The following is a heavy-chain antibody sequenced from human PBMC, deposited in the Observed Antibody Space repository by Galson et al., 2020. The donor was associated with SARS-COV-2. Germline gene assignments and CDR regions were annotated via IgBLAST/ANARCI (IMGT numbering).Heavy chain of an antibody. D-gene: IGHD2-8*01. Sequence: ASVKVSCKSSGYTFTNYGRSWVRQAPGQELEGMGWSSADTGNTDYAQNLLDRVTMTRDTSTGTAYTELGGLKSDGTAVYYCARDVNHGLDYWGQGHLVTVSS. CDR2: SSADTGNT. V-gene: IGHV1-18*01. CDR1: GYTFTNYG. J-gene: IGHJ4*02. CDR3: ARDVNHGLDY.